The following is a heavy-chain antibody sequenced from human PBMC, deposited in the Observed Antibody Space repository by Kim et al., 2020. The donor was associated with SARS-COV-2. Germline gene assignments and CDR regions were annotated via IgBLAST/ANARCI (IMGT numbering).Heavy chain of an antibody. D-gene: IGHD3-3*02. CDR2: INPNSGGT. CDR3: ARVLAAPHHYCDY. Sequence: ASVKVSCKASGYTFTGYYMHWVRQAPGQGLEWMGWINPNSGGTNYAQKFQGRVTMTRDTSISTAYMELSRLRSDDTAVYYCARVLAAPHHYCDYWGQGTLVTVSS. J-gene: IGHJ4*02. CDR1: GYTFTGYY. V-gene: IGHV1-2*02.